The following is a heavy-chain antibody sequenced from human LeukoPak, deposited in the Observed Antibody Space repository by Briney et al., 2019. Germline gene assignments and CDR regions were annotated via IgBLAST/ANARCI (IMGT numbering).Heavy chain of an antibody. Sequence: GASVKVSFKASGYTFTSYYMHWVRQAPGQGLEWMGIINPSGGSTSYAQKFQGRVTMTRDTATSTVYMELGSRRSEDTAVYYCARETPGSNVVVVAATAHFQHWGQGTLVTVSS. CDR3: ARETPGSNVVVVAATAHFQH. CDR2: INPSGGST. D-gene: IGHD2-15*01. CDR1: GYTFTSYY. J-gene: IGHJ1*01. V-gene: IGHV1-46*01.